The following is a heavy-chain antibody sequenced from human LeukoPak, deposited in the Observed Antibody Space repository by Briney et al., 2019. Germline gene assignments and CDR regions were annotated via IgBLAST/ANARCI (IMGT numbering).Heavy chain of an antibody. V-gene: IGHV4-34*01. D-gene: IGHD3-10*01. J-gene: IGHJ6*04. CDR2: INHSGST. CDR3: ARGRITMVRGVSNGMDV. Sequence: PSETLSLTCAVYGGSFSGYYWSWIRQPPGKGLEWIGEINHSGSTNYNPSLKSRVTISVDTSKNQFSLKLSSVTAADTAVYYCARGRITMVRGVSNGMDVWGKGTTVTVSS. CDR1: GGSFSGYY.